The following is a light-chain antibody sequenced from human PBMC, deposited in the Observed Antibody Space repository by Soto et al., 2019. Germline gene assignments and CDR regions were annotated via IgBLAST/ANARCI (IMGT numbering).Light chain of an antibody. CDR2: GNY. V-gene: IGLV1-40*01. J-gene: IGLJ1*01. Sequence: QSVLTQPPSVSGAAGQSVTISCSGSSSNIGAGYDVHWYQQFPGGAPKSLIFGNYNRPSGVPNRFSGSRSGSSASLAIAGLQPEDEAFYCCQAYDDGLSGSVFGTGTKVTVL. CDR3: QAYDDGLSGSV. CDR1: SSNIGAGYD.